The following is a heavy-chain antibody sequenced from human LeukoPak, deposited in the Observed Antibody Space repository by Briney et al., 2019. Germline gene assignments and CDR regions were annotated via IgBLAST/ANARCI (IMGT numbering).Heavy chain of an antibody. CDR2: IYSGGST. V-gene: IGHV3-66*04. D-gene: IGHD1-7*01. J-gene: IGHJ6*02. CDR3: ARRNYGYCYYGMDV. Sequence: GGSLRLSCAASGFTVSSNYMSWVRQAPGKGLEWVSVIYSGGSTYYADSVKGRFTISRDNSKNTLYLQMNSLRAEDTAVYYCARRNYGYCYYGMDVWGQGTTVTVSS. CDR1: GFTVSSNY.